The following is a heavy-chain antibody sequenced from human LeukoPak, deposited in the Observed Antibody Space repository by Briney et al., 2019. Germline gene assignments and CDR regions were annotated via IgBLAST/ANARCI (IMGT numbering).Heavy chain of an antibody. Sequence: ASVKVSCKASGYTFTSYDINWVRQATGQGLEWMGWMNPNSGNTGYAQKFQGRVTMTRNTSISTAYMELSSLRSEDTAVYYCARAVVVPAKYNDYWGQGTLVTVSS. CDR3: ARAVVVPAKYNDY. J-gene: IGHJ4*02. CDR2: MNPNSGNT. CDR1: GYTFTSYD. V-gene: IGHV1-8*01. D-gene: IGHD2-2*01.